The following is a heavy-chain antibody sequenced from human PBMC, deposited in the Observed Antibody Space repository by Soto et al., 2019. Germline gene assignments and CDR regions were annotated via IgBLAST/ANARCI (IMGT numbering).Heavy chain of an antibody. D-gene: IGHD3-16*01. CDR1: GGTFADYG. CDR2: ILPVFRTP. CDR3: PRDDGAGGRDA. V-gene: IGHV1-69*01. J-gene: IGHJ6*02. Sequence: QMHLVQSGPEVRKPGSSVKVSCKASGGTFADYGIDWVRQAPGHGLEWLGGILPVFRTPSNAQKFEGSVSLPVVEVTNTSFMEWNGLRPENPATYSCPRDDGAGGRDAWGQGPTVIV.